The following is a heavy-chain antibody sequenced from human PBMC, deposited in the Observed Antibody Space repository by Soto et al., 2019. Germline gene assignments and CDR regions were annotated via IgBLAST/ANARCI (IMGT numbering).Heavy chain of an antibody. CDR2: IYPGDSDT. Sequence: PGGCLKISCTVSGYSFTSYWIGCVLQIPGKGLEWMGIIYPGDSDTRYSPSFQGQVTISADKSISTAYLQWSSLKASDTAMYYCVRSPLDYYYYMDVWGKGTTVTVSS. J-gene: IGHJ6*03. D-gene: IGHD4-17*01. CDR3: VRSPLDYYYYMDV. CDR1: GYSFTSYW. V-gene: IGHV5-51*01.